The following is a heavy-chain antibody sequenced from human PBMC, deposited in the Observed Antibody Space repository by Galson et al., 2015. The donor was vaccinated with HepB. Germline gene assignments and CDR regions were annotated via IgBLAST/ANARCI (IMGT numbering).Heavy chain of an antibody. CDR2: IYYSGST. V-gene: IGHV4-59*01. J-gene: IGHJ5*02. CDR3: ARDISGLLYASHWFDP. D-gene: IGHD2-2*02. Sequence: QVQLQESGPGLVKPSETLSLTCTVSGGSISSYYWSWIRQPPGKGLEWIGYIYYSGSTNYNPSLKSRVTISVDTSKNQFSLKLSSVTAADTAVYYCARDISGLLYASHWFDPWGQGTLVTVSS. CDR1: GGSISSYY.